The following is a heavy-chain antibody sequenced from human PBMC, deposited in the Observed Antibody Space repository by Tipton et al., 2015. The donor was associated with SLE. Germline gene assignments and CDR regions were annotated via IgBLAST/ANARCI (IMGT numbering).Heavy chain of an antibody. D-gene: IGHD3-10*01. V-gene: IGHV4-39*07. CDR1: GGSISSYY. CDR2: IYYSGST. Sequence: TLSLTCTVSGGSISSYYWGWIRQPPGKGLEWIGSIYYSGSTYYNPSLKSRVTISVDTSKNQFSLKLSSVTAADTAVYYCARDQRELLWFGELKGDDAFDIWGQGTMVTVSS. J-gene: IGHJ3*02. CDR3: ARDQRELLWFGELKGDDAFDI.